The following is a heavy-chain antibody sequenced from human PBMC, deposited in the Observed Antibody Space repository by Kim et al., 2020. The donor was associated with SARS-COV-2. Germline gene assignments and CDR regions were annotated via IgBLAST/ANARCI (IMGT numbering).Heavy chain of an antibody. D-gene: IGHD4-17*01. CDR3: APSDYGEIGYYDMDV. V-gene: IGHV3-48*03. CDR2: ISSSGSTI. J-gene: IGHJ6*02. Sequence: GGSLRLSCAASGFTFSSYEMNWVRQAPGKGLEWVSYISSSGSTIYYADSVKGRFTISRDNAKNSLYLQMNSLRAEDTAVYYCAPSDYGEIGYYDMDVWGQGTTVTVSS. CDR1: GFTFSSYE.